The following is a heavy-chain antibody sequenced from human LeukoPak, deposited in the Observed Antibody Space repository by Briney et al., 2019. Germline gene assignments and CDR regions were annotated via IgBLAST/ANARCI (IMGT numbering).Heavy chain of an antibody. J-gene: IGHJ4*02. CDR3: ARGEPAFSSGWYTYYFDY. Sequence: SETLSLTCTVSGGSISSYYWSWIRQTPGKGLEWIWYIYYSGTTNYNPSLRSRVAISLDTSKNQFSLKLSSVTAADTAVYYCARGEPAFSSGWYTYYFDYWGQGTLVTVSS. V-gene: IGHV4-59*01. D-gene: IGHD6-19*01. CDR2: IYYSGTT. CDR1: GGSISSYY.